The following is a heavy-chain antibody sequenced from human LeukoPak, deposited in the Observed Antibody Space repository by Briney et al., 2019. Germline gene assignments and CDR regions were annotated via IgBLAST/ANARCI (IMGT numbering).Heavy chain of an antibody. D-gene: IGHD3-16*01. V-gene: IGHV3-74*01. J-gene: IGHJ4*02. Sequence: GGSLRLSCAASGFTFSNYWMHWVREAPGKGLEWVSRVNERATIIGYADSVKGRFTISRENARNTLYLQMNSLTAEDTAVYYCVRDLILVWTPGDDFDHWGQGTLVTVSS. CDR3: VRDLILVWTPGDDFDH. CDR2: VNERATII. CDR1: GFTFSNYW.